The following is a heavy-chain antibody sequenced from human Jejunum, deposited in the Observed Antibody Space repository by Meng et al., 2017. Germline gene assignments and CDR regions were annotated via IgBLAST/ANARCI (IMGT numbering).Heavy chain of an antibody. V-gene: IGHV4-4*02. J-gene: IGHJ4*02. Sequence: QLQLQEPGPGLVKPSGTLSLTCTVSGDSITTNTYWSWVRQSPEKGLEWIGQIDHRGSPYYNPSLKSRVTMSVDKSKSQVSLQLTSVTAADTAVYYCVKHGGYYQHYWGQGTLVTVSS. CDR1: GDSITTNTY. CDR2: IDHRGSP. D-gene: IGHD3-22*01. CDR3: VKHGGYYQHY.